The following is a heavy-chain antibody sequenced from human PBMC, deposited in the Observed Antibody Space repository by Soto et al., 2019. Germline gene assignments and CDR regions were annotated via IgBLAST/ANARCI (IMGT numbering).Heavy chain of an antibody. CDR3: ARDGCSSTSCYVYYYYGMDV. CDR2: TYYRSKWYN. J-gene: IGHJ6*02. Sequence: KQSQTLSLTCAISGDSVSSNSAAWNWIRQSPSRGLEWLGRTYYRSKWYNDYAVSVKSRITINPDTSKNQFSLQLNSVTPEDTAVYYCARDGCSSTSCYVYYYYGMDVWGQGTTVTVSS. V-gene: IGHV6-1*01. CDR1: GDSVSSNSAA. D-gene: IGHD2-2*01.